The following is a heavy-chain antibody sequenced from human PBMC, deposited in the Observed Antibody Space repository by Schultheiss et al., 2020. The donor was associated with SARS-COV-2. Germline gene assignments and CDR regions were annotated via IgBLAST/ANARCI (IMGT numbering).Heavy chain of an antibody. CDR1: GGSFSGYY. Sequence: ETLSLTCAVYGGSFSGYYWSWIRQPPGKGLEWVGRIKSKTDGGTTDYAAPVKGRFTISRDDSKNTLYLQMNSLKTEDTAVYYCTTDWHPWGQGTLVTVSS. V-gene: IGHV3-15*01. CDR2: IKSKTDGGTT. J-gene: IGHJ5*02. CDR3: TTDWHP.